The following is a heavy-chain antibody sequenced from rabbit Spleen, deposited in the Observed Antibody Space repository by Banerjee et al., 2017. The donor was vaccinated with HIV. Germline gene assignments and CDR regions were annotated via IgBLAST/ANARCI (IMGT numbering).Heavy chain of an antibody. D-gene: IGHD8-1*01. CDR3: ARGAGSTYDTSFDL. CDR1: GFTISSSYW. CDR2: IYTGSSGST. Sequence: QEQLEESGRDLVKPEGSLTLTCTASGFTISSSYWICWVRQAPGKGLEWIGCIYTGSSGSTYYASWAKGRFTISKTSSTTVTLQMTSLTAADTATYFCARGAGSTYDTSFDLWGPGTLVTVS. J-gene: IGHJ4*01. V-gene: IGHV1S45*01.